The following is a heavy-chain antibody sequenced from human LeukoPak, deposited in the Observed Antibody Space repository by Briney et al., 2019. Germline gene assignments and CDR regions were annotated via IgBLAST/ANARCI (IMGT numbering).Heavy chain of an antibody. J-gene: IGHJ4*02. CDR1: GFTFSSYA. Sequence: PGGSLRLSCAASGFTFSSYAITWVRQAPGKGLEWISAISGSGGSAYYADSVKGRFTISRDNSKNTLYLQMNSLRAEDTAVYYCGTVAKGYYFDYWGQGTLVTVSS. CDR3: GTVAKGYYFDY. V-gene: IGHV3-23*01. CDR2: ISGSGGSA. D-gene: IGHD6-19*01.